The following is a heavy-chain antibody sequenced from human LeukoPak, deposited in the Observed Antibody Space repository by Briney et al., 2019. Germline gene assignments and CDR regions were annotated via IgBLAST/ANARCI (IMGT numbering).Heavy chain of an antibody. CDR1: GFTFSSTA. CDR2: ISGSADST. D-gene: IGHD3-10*01. V-gene: IGHV3-23*01. CDR3: AKHYYRVVRGVKVDYYGMDV. Sequence: RTGGSLRLSCAASGFTFSSTAMNWVRQAPGKGLEWVSGISGSADSTYHADSVTGRFTISRDNSKNTLYLQMNSLRAEDTAIYYCAKHYYRVVRGVKVDYYGMDVWGRGTTVTVSS. J-gene: IGHJ6*02.